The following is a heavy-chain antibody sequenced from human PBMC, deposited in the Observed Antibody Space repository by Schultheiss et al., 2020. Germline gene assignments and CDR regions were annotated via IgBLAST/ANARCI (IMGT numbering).Heavy chain of an antibody. Sequence: GGSLRLSCKASGYTFTSYYMHWVRQAPGQGLEWMGIINPSGGSTSYAQKFQGRVTMTRNTSISTAYMELSSLRSEDTAVYYCASTYGDYGVDAFDIWGQGTMVTVS. D-gene: IGHD4-17*01. J-gene: IGHJ3*02. CDR2: INPSGGST. CDR1: GYTFTSYY. V-gene: IGHV1-46*01. CDR3: ASTYGDYGVDAFDI.